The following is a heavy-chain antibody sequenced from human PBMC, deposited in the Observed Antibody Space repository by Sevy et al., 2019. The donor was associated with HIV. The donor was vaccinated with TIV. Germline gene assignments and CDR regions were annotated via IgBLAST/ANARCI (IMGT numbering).Heavy chain of an antibody. J-gene: IGHJ6*02. Sequence: ASVKVSCKASGGTFSSYAISWMRQAPGQGLEWMGGIIPIFGTANYAQKFQGRVTITADESTSTAYMELSSLRSEDTAVYYCASSWGKQQPGMDVWGQGTTVTVSS. CDR3: ASSWGKQQPGMDV. CDR1: GGTFSSYA. CDR2: IIPIFGTA. D-gene: IGHD3-16*01. V-gene: IGHV1-69*13.